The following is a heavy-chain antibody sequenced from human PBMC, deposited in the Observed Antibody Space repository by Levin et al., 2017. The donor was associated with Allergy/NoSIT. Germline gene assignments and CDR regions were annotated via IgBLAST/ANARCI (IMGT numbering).Heavy chain of an antibody. CDR3: VRDGYSGDYFSN. D-gene: IGHD1-26*01. V-gene: IGHV3-48*01. CDR1: GFTFSHSS. CDR2: VSSSGNTI. J-gene: IGHJ4*02. Sequence: GESLKISCAASGFTFSHSSMNWVRQAPGKGLEWVSYVSSSGNTIYYADSVKGRFTISRDNAQNSLYLQMNSLRVDDTALYYCVRDGYSGDYFSNWGQGTLVTVSS.